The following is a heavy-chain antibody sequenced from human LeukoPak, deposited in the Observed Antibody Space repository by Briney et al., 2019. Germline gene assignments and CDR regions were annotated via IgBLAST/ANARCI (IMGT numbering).Heavy chain of an antibody. CDR1: GITFKNYA. Sequence: GGSLRLSCAASGITFKNYAMSWVRQAPGKGLEWVSAISGSGGSTYYADSVKGRFTISRDNSKNTLYLQMNSLRAEDTAVYYCAKASPTIAAAGTHDAFDIWGQGTMVTVSS. V-gene: IGHV3-23*01. CDR2: ISGSGGST. J-gene: IGHJ3*02. CDR3: AKASPTIAAAGTHDAFDI. D-gene: IGHD6-13*01.